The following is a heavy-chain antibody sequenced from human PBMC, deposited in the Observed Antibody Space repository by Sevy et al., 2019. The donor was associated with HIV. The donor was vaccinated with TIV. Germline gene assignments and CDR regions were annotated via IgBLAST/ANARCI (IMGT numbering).Heavy chain of an antibody. CDR1: GYTFTSYG. Sequence: ASVKVSCKASGYTFTSYGISWVRQAPGQGLGWMGGISAYNGNTNYEQKLQGRVTMTTDTSTSTAYMGLRSLRSDDTAVYYCASPGGKGFDPWGQGTLVTVSS. J-gene: IGHJ5*02. CDR2: ISAYNGNT. CDR3: ASPGGKGFDP. D-gene: IGHD3-16*01. V-gene: IGHV1-18*01.